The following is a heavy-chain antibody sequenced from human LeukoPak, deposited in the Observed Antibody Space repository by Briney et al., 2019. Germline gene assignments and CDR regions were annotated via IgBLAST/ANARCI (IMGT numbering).Heavy chain of an antibody. Sequence: SETLSLTCTVSGGSISSGDYYWSWIRQPPGKGLEWIGYIYYSGSTYYNPSLKSRVTISVDTSKNQFSLKLSSVTAADTAVYYCARATTYYDILIGYYNVLFPAFDYWGQGTLVTVSS. J-gene: IGHJ4*02. D-gene: IGHD3-9*01. CDR1: GGSISSGDYY. CDR2: IYYSGST. V-gene: IGHV4-30-4*01. CDR3: ARATTYYDILIGYYNVLFPAFDY.